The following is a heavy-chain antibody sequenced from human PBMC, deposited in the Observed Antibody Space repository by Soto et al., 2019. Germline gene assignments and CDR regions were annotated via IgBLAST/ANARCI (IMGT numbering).Heavy chain of an antibody. J-gene: IGHJ3*02. CDR1: GFTFSSYG. V-gene: IGHV3-33*01. D-gene: IGHD2-15*01. Sequence: QVQLVESGGGVVQPGRSLRLSCAASGFTFSSYGMHWVRQAPGKGLEWVAVIWYDGSNKYYADCVKGRFTISRDNSKNTLYLQMNSLRAEDTAVYYCARDRPDCSGGSSYSRDAFDIWGQGTMVTVSS. CDR3: ARDRPDCSGGSSYSRDAFDI. CDR2: IWYDGSNK.